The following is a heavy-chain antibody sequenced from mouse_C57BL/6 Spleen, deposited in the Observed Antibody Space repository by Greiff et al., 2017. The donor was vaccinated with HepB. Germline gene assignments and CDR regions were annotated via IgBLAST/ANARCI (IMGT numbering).Heavy chain of an antibody. V-gene: IGHV1-77*01. CDR2: IGPGSGST. CDR1: GYTFTDYY. J-gene: IGHJ3*01. Sequence: LVEPGASVKISCKASGYTFTDYYINWVKQRPGQGLEWIGKIGPGSGSTYYNEKFKGKATLTADKSSSTAYMQLSSLTSEDSAVYFCARAPSYDYDSLAWFAYWGQGTLVTVSA. CDR3: ARAPSYDYDSLAWFAY. D-gene: IGHD2-4*01.